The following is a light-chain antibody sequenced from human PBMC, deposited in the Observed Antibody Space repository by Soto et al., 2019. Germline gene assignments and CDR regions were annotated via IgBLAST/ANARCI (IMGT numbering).Light chain of an antibody. CDR1: SSDVGGYNY. CDR3: SSYTGSSTHLV. V-gene: IGLV2-14*01. CDR2: DVS. J-gene: IGLJ2*01. Sequence: QSALTQPASVSGSPGQSITISCTGTSSDVGGYNYVSWYQQHPGKAPKLMIYDVSNRPSGVSDRFSGSKSGNTASLTISGLQAEDEADDYCSSYTGSSTHLVFGGGTKLTVL.